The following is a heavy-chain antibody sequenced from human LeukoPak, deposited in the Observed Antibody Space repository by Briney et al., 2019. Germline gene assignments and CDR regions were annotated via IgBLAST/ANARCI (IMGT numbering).Heavy chain of an antibody. CDR1: GFTFSSYW. V-gene: IGHV3-20*04. CDR3: ARGGSSGLTLITFDY. D-gene: IGHD6-19*01. J-gene: IGHJ4*02. CDR2: INWNGGST. Sequence: GGSLRLSCAASGFTFSSYWMSWVRQAPGKGLEWVSGINWNGGSTGYADSVKGRFTISRDNAKNSLYLQMNSLRAEDTALYYCARGGSSGLTLITFDYWGQGTLVTVSS.